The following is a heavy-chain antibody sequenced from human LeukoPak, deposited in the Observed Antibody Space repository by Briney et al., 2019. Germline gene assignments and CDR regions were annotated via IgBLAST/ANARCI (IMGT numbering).Heavy chain of an antibody. Sequence: PEVLALTCTVFGGHISSYYWSWIRQPPGKGPEWIGYIYTSGRTNYNPSLKSRVTISVDTSKNQSSLKLSSVTAADTAVYYCARTYDVWSGHFDYWGQGKLVTVSS. CDR1: GGHISSYY. J-gene: IGHJ4*02. D-gene: IGHD3-3*01. CDR3: ARTYDVWSGHFDY. V-gene: IGHV4-4*09. CDR2: IYTSGRT.